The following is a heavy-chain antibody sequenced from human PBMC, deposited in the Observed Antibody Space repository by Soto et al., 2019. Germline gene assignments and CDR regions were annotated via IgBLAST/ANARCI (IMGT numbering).Heavy chain of an antibody. CDR2: IIPIFGTA. V-gene: IGHV1-69*01. CDR3: ARGMDSVVVRDYYGMDV. CDR1: GGTFSSYA. Sequence: QVQLVQSGAEVKKPGSSVKVSCKASGGTFSSYAISWVRQAPGQGLEWMGGIIPIFGTANYAQKFQGRVTITADESTSTDDMELSSLRSEDTAVYYCARGMDSVVVRDYYGMDVWGQGTTVTVSS. J-gene: IGHJ6*02. D-gene: IGHD2-2*03.